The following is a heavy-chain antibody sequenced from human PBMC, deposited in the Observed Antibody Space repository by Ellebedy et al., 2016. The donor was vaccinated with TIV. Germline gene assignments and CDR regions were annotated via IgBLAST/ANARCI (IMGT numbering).Heavy chain of an antibody. CDR3: ARAYGGYNPLDY. J-gene: IGHJ4*02. CDR1: GFTFSRYW. Sequence: PGGSLRLTCAVSGFTFSRYWMHWVRQAPGQGMVWVSRIKTDGSSTTYADSVKGRFTISRDNAKNTLYLQMNSLRAEDTAVYYCARAYGGYNPLDYWGQGTLVTVSS. V-gene: IGHV3-74*01. CDR2: IKTDGSST. D-gene: IGHD5-12*01.